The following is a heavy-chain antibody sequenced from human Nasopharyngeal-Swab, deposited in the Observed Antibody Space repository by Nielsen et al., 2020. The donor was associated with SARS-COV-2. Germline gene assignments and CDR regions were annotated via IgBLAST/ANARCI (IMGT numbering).Heavy chain of an antibody. CDR2: ISWNSGSI. D-gene: IGHD1-26*01. CDR1: GFTFDDFA. CDR3: AKVQSGEDYFDY. Sequence: SLKISCAASGFTFDDFALHWVRQAPGKGLEWVSGISWNSGSIGYAGSVKGRFTISRDNAKNSLYLQMNSLRPEDTALYYCAKVQSGEDYFDYWGQGTLVTVSS. J-gene: IGHJ4*02. V-gene: IGHV3-9*01.